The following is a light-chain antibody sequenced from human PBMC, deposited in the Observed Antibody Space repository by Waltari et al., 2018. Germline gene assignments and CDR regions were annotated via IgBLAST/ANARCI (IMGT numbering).Light chain of an antibody. Sequence: IQMSQSPSSLSASLGDRVTITCRESQSISYNLNWYQQRLGKAPKLLIYAASSLQSGVPSRFSGSGSGTDFTLTISSLQPEDFASYYCQQSYRTPLTFGGGTKVEIK. V-gene: IGKV1-39*01. CDR1: QSISYN. CDR2: AAS. CDR3: QQSYRTPLT. J-gene: IGKJ4*01.